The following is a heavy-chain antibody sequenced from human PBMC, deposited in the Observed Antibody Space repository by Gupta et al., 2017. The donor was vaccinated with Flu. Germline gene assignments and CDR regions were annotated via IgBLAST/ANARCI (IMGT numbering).Heavy chain of an antibody. V-gene: IGHV3-30*03. CDR3: ATVGLAAETDY. CDR2: ISYDGSNK. J-gene: IGHJ4*02. CDR1: GFTFSSYG. Sequence: QVQLVESGGGVVQPGRSLRLSCAASGFTFSSYGMHWVRQAPGKGLEWVAVISYDGSNKYYADSVKGRFTISRDNSKNTLYLQMNSLRAEDTAVYYCATVGLAAETDYWGQGTLVTVSS. D-gene: IGHD6-13*01.